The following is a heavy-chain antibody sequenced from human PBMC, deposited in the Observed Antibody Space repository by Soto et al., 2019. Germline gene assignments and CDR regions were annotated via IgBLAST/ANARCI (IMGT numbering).Heavy chain of an antibody. V-gene: IGHV3-53*04. CDR2: IYSGGST. Sequence: EVQLVESGGGLVQPGGSLRLSCAASGFTVSSNYMSWVRQAPGKGLEWVSVIYSGGSTYYADSVKGRFTISSHNSKNTLYLQMNRLRAEDTAVYYCARGSVYSSGWQYYFDYWGQGTLVTVSS. CDR3: ARGSVYSSGWQYYFDY. J-gene: IGHJ4*02. CDR1: GFTVSSNY. D-gene: IGHD6-19*01.